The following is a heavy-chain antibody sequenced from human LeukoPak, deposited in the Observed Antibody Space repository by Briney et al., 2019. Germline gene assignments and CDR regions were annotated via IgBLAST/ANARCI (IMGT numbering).Heavy chain of an antibody. CDR2: ISYDGSNK. V-gene: IGHV3-30*04. CDR1: GFTFSSYA. D-gene: IGHD3-22*01. Sequence: PGRSLRLSCAASGFTFSSYAMHWVRQAPGKGLEWVAVISYDGSNKYYADSVKGRFTISRDNSKNTLYLQMNSLRAEDTAVYYCARDRNYCDSSGYYSVAALDYWGQGTLVTVSS. J-gene: IGHJ4*02. CDR3: ARDRNYCDSSGYYSVAALDY.